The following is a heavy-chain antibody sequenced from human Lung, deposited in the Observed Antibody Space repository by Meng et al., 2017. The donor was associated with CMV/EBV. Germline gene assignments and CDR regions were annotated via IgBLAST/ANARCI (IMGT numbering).Heavy chain of an antibody. V-gene: IGHV3-13*01. CDR2: IGAPADT. CDR3: ARGVRSNSMIVESYYFDS. Sequence: GGSXRLXXAASGFTFSTYAMSWVRQRAGKGLEWVSSIGAPADTHYPDSVKGRFTISREDAKNSLYLQLNSLRAEDTAVYYCARGVRSNSMIVESYYFDSWGQGTXVTVSS. D-gene: IGHD3-22*01. J-gene: IGHJ4*02. CDR1: GFTFSTYA.